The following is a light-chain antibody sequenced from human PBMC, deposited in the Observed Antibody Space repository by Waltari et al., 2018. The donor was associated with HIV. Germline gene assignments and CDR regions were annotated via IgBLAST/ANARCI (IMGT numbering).Light chain of an antibody. CDR2: EDS. Sequence: SYELTQPPSVSVSPGQTARITCSGDALAKKSAYWYQQKSGQAPVLVIYEDSKRPSGIPWRFSGSSSGAVATLTISGAQVEDEADYYCYSTDSSGNHPWVFGGGTKLTVL. V-gene: IGLV3-10*01. CDR3: YSTDSSGNHPWV. J-gene: IGLJ3*02. CDR1: ALAKKS.